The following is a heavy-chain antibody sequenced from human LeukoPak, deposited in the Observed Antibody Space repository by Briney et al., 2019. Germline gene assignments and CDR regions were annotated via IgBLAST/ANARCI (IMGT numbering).Heavy chain of an antibody. CDR1: GGSFSGYY. V-gene: IGHV4-34*01. CDR3: ARVVGYSYGFYYYYMDV. D-gene: IGHD5-18*01. J-gene: IGHJ6*03. CDR2: INHSGST. Sequence: PSETLSLTCAVYGGSFSGYYWSWIRQPPGKGLEWIGEINHSGSTNYNPSLKSRVTISVDTSKNQFSLKLSSVTAADTAVYYCARVVGYSYGFYYYYMDVWGKGTTVTVSS.